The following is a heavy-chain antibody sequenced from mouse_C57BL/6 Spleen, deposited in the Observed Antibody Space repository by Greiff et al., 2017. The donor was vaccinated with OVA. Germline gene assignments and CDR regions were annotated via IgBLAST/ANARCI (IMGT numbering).Heavy chain of an antibody. Sequence: QVQLQQSGAELARPGASVKLSCKASGYTFTSYGISWVKQRTGQGLEWIGEIYPRSGNPYYNEKFKGKATLTADKSSSTAYMELLSLTSEDSAVDFCARVTTVVATDYWGQGTTLTVSS. CDR2: IYPRSGNP. J-gene: IGHJ2*01. V-gene: IGHV1-81*01. D-gene: IGHD1-1*01. CDR3: ARVTTVVATDY. CDR1: GYTFTSYG.